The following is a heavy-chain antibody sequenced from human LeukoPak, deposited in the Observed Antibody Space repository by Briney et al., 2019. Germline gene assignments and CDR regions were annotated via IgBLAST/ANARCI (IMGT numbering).Heavy chain of an antibody. D-gene: IGHD2-2*01. J-gene: IGHJ4*02. CDR1: GYSFTNYW. CDR2: IYLGDSDT. CDR3: ARKGRYCSSTNCPFDY. V-gene: IGHV5-51*01. Sequence: GESLKISCKGSGYSFTNYWIGWVRQMPGKGLEWMGIIYLGDSDTRYSPSFQGQVTISADKSTSIAYLQWSSLKASDTAMYYCARKGRYCSSTNCPFDYWGQGTLVTVSS.